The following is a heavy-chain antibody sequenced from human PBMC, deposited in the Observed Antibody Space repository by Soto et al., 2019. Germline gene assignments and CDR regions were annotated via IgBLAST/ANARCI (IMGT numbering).Heavy chain of an antibody. CDR2: IIPIFDIT. V-gene: IGHV1-69*01. Sequence: QVQLVQSGAEVKKPGSSVKVSCKASGGTFRSYSISWVRHAPGQGLEWMGGIIPIFDITNYAQKFQGRVTITADESTSTAYMELSSLGSDDTAVYYCARPDEGGYSSNHHYYYALDVCGPGTTVTV. CDR3: ARPDEGGYSSNHHYYYALDV. CDR1: GGTFRSYS. J-gene: IGHJ6*02. D-gene: IGHD3-22*01.